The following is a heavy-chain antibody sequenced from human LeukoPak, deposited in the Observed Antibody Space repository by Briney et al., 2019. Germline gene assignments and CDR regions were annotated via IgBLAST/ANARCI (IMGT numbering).Heavy chain of an antibody. D-gene: IGHD5-24*01. Sequence: SETLSLTCTVSGGSINSHYWSWIRQPPGERLEWIGYIYYSGSTNYNPSLKSRLTISVDTSKNQFSLKLSSVTAADTAVYYCAGWLQSDPYFDYWGQGTLVTVSS. J-gene: IGHJ4*02. CDR1: GGSINSHY. CDR3: AGWLQSDPYFDY. V-gene: IGHV4-59*11. CDR2: IYYSGST.